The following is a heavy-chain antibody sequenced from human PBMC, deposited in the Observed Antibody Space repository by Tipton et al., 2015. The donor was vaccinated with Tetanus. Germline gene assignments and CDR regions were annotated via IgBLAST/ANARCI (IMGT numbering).Heavy chain of an antibody. V-gene: IGHV4-34*01. CDR2: INHSGST. J-gene: IGHJ4*02. D-gene: IGHD3-16*02. CDR1: GGSFSGYY. CDR3: ARVGPYDYVWGSYRSKGGIDY. Sequence: TLSLTCAVYGGSFSGYYWSWIRQPPGKGLEWIGEINHSGSTNYNPSLKSRVTISVDTSKNQFSLKLSSVTAADTAVYYCARVGPYDYVWGSYRSKGGIDYWGQGTLVTVSS.